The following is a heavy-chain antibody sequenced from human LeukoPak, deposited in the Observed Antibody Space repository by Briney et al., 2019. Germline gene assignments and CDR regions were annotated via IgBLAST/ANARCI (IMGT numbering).Heavy chain of an antibody. CDR2: ISYDGSNK. CDR3: ARGTRIVGARVGGD. CDR1: GFTFSSYA. J-gene: IGHJ4*02. Sequence: GGSLRLSCAASGFTFSSYAMPWVRQAPGKGLEWVAVISYDGSNKYYADSVKGRFTISRDNSKNTLYLQMNSLRAEDTAVYYCARGTRIVGARVGGDWGQGTLVTVSS. V-gene: IGHV3-30-3*01. D-gene: IGHD1-26*01.